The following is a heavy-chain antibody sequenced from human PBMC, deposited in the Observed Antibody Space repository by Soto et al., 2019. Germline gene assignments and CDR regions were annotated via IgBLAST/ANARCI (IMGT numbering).Heavy chain of an antibody. CDR2: IGTSGSYI. CDR3: ATASAFIALSS. J-gene: IGHJ5*02. Sequence: QAPGKGLEWVSSIGTSGSYIYDTDSVKGRFTISRDNTKDSLYLQMNSFRAADTAIYSCATASAFIALSSWCSGTPLTLSP. V-gene: IGHV3-21*01. D-gene: IGHD6-13*01.